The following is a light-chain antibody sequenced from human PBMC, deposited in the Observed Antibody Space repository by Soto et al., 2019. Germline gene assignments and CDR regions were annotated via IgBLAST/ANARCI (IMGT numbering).Light chain of an antibody. CDR1: QTVTSNY. J-gene: IGKJ1*01. CDR2: GAF. V-gene: IGKV3-20*01. Sequence: EIVLTQSPGTLSLSPGERGTLSCRASQTVTSNYLAWYQLKPGQAPRLLIYGAFNRATGIPDRFSGSGSGTDFTLTISGLEPEDFAVYYCQHYGTSRAFGQGTKVDIK. CDR3: QHYGTSRA.